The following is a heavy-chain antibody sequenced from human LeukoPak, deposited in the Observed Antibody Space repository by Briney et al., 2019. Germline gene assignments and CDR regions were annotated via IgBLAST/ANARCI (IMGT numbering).Heavy chain of an antibody. J-gene: IGHJ5*02. CDR3: ARDLIPNRPRIVVVTAIPGEWFDP. CDR1: GYTFTSYY. CDR2: INPSGGST. Sequence: ASVKVSCKASGYTFTSYYMHWVRQAPGQGLEWMGIINPSGGSTSYAQKFQGRVTMTRDTSTSTVYMELSSLRSEDTAVYYCARDLIPNRPRIVVVTAIPGEWFDPWGQGTLVTVSS. V-gene: IGHV1-46*01. D-gene: IGHD2-21*02.